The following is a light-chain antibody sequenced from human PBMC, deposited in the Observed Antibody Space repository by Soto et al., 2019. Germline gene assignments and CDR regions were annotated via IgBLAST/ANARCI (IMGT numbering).Light chain of an antibody. CDR3: QQYGSSSIT. J-gene: IGKJ5*01. CDR1: QSVGSIY. Sequence: EIFMTQSPSTLAVSPRERATLSCSASQSVGSIYLAWYQQRPGQAPRLLIYGASNRATGIPVRFSGSGSGTDFTLTISGLEPEDFAVYYCQQYGSSSITFGQGTRLEIK. CDR2: GAS. V-gene: IGKV3-20*01.